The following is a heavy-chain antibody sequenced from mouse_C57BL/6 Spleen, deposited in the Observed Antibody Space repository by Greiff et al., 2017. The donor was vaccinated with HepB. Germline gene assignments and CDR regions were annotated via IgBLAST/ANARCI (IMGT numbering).Heavy chain of an antibody. D-gene: IGHD2-1*01. CDR2: IDPETGGT. CDR1: GYTFTDYE. J-gene: IGHJ2*01. V-gene: IGHV1-15*01. CDR3: TFYYGNYSD. Sequence: QVQLQQSGAELVRPGASVTLSCKASGYTFTDYEMHWVKQTPVHGLEWIGAIDPETGGTAYNQKFKGKAILTADKSSSTAYMELRSLTSEDSAVYYCTFYYGNYSDWGQGTTLTVSS.